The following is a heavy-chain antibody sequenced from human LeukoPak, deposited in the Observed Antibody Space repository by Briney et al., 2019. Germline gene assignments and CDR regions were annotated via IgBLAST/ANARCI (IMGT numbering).Heavy chain of an antibody. D-gene: IGHD3-10*01. J-gene: IGHJ6*03. CDR3: AKNFYASGSYYYYYYMDV. V-gene: IGHV3-48*03. CDR1: GFTFSSYE. CDR2: ISSSGSTI. Sequence: GGSLRLSCAASGFTFSSYEMNWVRQAPGKGLEWVSYISSSGSTIYYADSVKGRFTISRDNAKNSLYLQMNSLRAEDTAVYYCAKNFYASGSYYYYYYMDVWGKGTTVTISS.